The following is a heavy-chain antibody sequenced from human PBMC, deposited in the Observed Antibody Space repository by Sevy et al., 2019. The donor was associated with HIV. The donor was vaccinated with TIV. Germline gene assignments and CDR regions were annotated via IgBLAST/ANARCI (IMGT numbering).Heavy chain of an antibody. J-gene: IGHJ4*02. CDR1: GFTFSSYA. CDR2: ISGSGGST. CDR3: AKAASDGSGSYFDY. Sequence: GESLKISCAASGFTFSSYAMSWVRQAPGKGLEWVSAISGSGGSTYYADSVKGRFTISRDNSKNTLYLQMNSLRAEDTAVYYCAKAASDGSGSYFDYWGQGTLVTVS. D-gene: IGHD3-10*01. V-gene: IGHV3-23*01.